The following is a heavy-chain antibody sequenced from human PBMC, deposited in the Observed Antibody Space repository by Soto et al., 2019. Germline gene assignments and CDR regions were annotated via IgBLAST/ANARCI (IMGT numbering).Heavy chain of an antibody. V-gene: IGHV3-48*03. CDR1: GFTFSSYE. CDR3: ARVHPEDWNTYYYGMDV. J-gene: IGHJ6*02. CDR2: ISSSGSTI. Sequence: SLRLSCAASGFTFSSYEMNWVRQDPRKGLEWVSYISSSGSTIYYADSVNGRFTISRDNAKNSLYLQMNSLRAEDTAVYYCARVHPEDWNTYYYGMDVWGQGPTVTVCS. D-gene: IGHD1-1*01.